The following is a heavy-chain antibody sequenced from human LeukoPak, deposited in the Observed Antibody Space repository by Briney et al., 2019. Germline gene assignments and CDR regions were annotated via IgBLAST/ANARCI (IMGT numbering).Heavy chain of an antibody. Sequence: GGSLRLSCAASGFTFSSYSMNWVRQAPGKGLEWVAFIRYDGSDKYYGDSVKGRFTISRDNSKNTLYLQMSSLRAEDSAVYYCANAFDYWGQGTLVTVSS. CDR2: IRYDGSDK. CDR1: GFTFSSYS. J-gene: IGHJ4*02. CDR3: ANAFDY. V-gene: IGHV3-30*02.